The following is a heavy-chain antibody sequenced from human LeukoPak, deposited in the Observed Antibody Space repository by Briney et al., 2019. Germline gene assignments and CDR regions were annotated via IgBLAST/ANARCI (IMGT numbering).Heavy chain of an antibody. CDR3: ARELAAAGHADY. J-gene: IGHJ4*02. D-gene: IGHD6-13*01. CDR1: GASISGYY. CDR2: TYTIGST. V-gene: IGHV4-4*07. Sequence: PSETLSLTCTVSGASISGYYWSWIRQPAGKGLEWIGRTYTIGSTNYNPSLKSRVTMSVDTSKNQFSLNLTSVTAADTAVYYCARELAAAGHADYWGQGTLVTVSS.